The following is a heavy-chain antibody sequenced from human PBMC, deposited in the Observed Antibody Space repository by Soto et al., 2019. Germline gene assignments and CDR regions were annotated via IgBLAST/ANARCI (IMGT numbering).Heavy chain of an antibody. V-gene: IGHV5-51*01. CDR3: ARRAYSTEDLDY. D-gene: IGHD4-4*01. CDR2: IFPFYSDT. J-gene: IGHJ4*02. Sequence: PGESLKISCEGSGYTFTSYWIAWVRQMPVKGLELMGIIFPFYSDTRYNPSFQGQVTISSDNSIRTAYLQLSSLKASDTALYYCARRAYSTEDLDYWGQGTPVTAPQ. CDR1: GYTFTSYW.